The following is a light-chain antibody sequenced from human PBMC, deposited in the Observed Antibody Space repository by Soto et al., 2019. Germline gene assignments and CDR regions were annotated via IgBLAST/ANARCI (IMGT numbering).Light chain of an antibody. CDR1: TGAVTSGHY. V-gene: IGLV7-46*01. J-gene: IGLJ2*01. Sequence: QAVVTQEPSLTVSPGGTVTLTCGPSTGAVTSGHYPYWFQQKSGQAPRTLIYDTSNKHSWTPARFSGSLFGGKAALTLSGAQPEDEAEYYCLLFYGGTGVFGGGTKLTVL. CDR2: DTS. CDR3: LLFYGGTGV.